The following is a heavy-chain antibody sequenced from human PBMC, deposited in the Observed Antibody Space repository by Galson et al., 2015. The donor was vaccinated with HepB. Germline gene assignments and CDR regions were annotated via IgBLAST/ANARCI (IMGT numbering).Heavy chain of an antibody. Sequence: SVKVSCKASGYTFTSYYIHWVRQAPGQGLEWMGIINPNDNTKSYARKFQGRVTMTRDTSISTAYMELSRLRSDDTAVYYCARGVVAARFDYWGQGTLVTVSS. J-gene: IGHJ4*02. CDR3: ARGVVAARFDY. CDR2: INPNDNTK. V-gene: IGHV1-2*02. CDR1: GYTFTSYY. D-gene: IGHD2-15*01.